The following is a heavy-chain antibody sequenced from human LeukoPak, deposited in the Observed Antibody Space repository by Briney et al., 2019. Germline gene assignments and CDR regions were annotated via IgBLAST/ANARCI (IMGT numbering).Heavy chain of an antibody. CDR2: IHYSGST. J-gene: IGHJ6*03. CDR1: GGSISRYY. V-gene: IGHV4-59*01. Sequence: PSETLSLTCTVSGGSISRYYWSWIRQPPDKGLEWIGYIHYSGSTNYNPSLKSRVSISVDTSKNQFSLKLSSVTAADAAIYYCARDGYCSSTSCPKDYYYYYMDVWGTGTTVTVSS. CDR3: ARDGYCSSTSCPKDYYYYYMDV. D-gene: IGHD2-2*03.